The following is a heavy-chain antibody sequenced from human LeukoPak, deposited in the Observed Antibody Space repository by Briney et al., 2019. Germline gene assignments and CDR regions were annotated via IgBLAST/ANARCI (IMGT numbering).Heavy chain of an antibody. CDR3: ARASPLPLGSVYHFDY. CDR1: GYTFTSYE. CDR2: LNPNSDNP. V-gene: IGHV1-8*01. J-gene: IGHJ4*02. D-gene: IGHD7-27*01. Sequence: GASVKVSCKASGYTFTSYEINWVRQATGQGLEWMGWLNPNSDNPGYAQKFQGRVTMTWNTSISTAYMELSSLRSEDTAVYYCARASPLPLGSVYHFDYWGQGTLVTVPS.